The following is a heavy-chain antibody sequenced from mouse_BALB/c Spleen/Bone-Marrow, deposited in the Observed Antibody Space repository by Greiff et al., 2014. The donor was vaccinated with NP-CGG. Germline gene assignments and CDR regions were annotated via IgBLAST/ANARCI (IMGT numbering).Heavy chain of an antibody. Sequence: VQLKESGTVLARPGAAVKMSCKASGYTFSNYWMHWVKQRPGQGLEWIGTIYPGNSDTTYNRKFKGKAKLTAVTSTSPAYMELSSLTNEDSAIYYCTTLERSDFDYWGQGTTLTVSS. CDR1: GYTFSNYW. CDR3: TTLERSDFDY. V-gene: IGHV1-5*01. J-gene: IGHJ2*01. D-gene: IGHD3-1*01. CDR2: IYPGNSDT.